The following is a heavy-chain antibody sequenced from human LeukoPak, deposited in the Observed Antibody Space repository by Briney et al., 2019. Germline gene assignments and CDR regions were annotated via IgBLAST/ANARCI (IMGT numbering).Heavy chain of an antibody. CDR2: INHSGST. D-gene: IGHD3-10*01. V-gene: IGHV4-34*01. J-gene: IGHJ4*02. CDR1: GGSFSGYY. Sequence: SETLSLTCAVYGGSFSGYYWSWIRQPPGKGLERIGEINHSGSTNYNPSLKSRVTISVDTSKNQFSLKLSSVTAADTAVYYCASADYYYGSGSPPGYWGQGTLVTVSS. CDR3: ASADYYYGSGSPPGY.